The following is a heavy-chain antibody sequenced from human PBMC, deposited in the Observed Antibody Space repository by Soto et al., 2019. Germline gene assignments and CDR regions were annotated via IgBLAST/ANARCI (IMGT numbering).Heavy chain of an antibody. CDR2: ISGSGGST. CDR3: AKDKSPLVRLHLGELSSHDY. Sequence: VGSLRLSCAASGLTCSSYAMSRVRQATGKGLEWVSAISGSGGSTYYADSVKGRFTISRDNSKNTLYLQMNSLRAEDTAVYYCAKDKSPLVRLHLGELSSHDYWGQGTLVTVSS. J-gene: IGHJ4*02. V-gene: IGHV3-23*01. CDR1: GLTCSSYA. D-gene: IGHD3-16*02.